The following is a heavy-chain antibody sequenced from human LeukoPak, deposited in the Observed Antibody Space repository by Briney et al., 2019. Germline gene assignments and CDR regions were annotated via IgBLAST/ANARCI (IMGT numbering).Heavy chain of an antibody. CDR2: ISYDGSNK. D-gene: IGHD2-15*01. Sequence: GGSLRLSCAASGFTFSSYGMHWARQAPGKGLEWVAVISYDGSNKYYADSVKGRFTISRDNSKNTLYLQMNSLRAEDTAVYYCAKSGLNRFDYWGQGTLVTVSS. V-gene: IGHV3-30*18. CDR1: GFTFSSYG. CDR3: AKSGLNRFDY. J-gene: IGHJ4*02.